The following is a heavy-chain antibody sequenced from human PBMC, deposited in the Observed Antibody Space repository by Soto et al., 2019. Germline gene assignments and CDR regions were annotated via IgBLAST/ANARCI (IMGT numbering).Heavy chain of an antibody. CDR2: ISHDGSNK. D-gene: IGHD2-15*01. Sequence: QVQLVESGGGVVQPGRSLRLSCAASGFTFSSYAMHWVRQAPGKGLEWVAVISHDGSNKYYADSVKGRFTISRDNSKNTLYLQMNSLRAEDTAVYYCARDSSKDIVSYWFDPWGQGTLVTVSS. CDR3: ARDSSKDIVSYWFDP. V-gene: IGHV3-30-3*01. CDR1: GFTFSSYA. J-gene: IGHJ5*02.